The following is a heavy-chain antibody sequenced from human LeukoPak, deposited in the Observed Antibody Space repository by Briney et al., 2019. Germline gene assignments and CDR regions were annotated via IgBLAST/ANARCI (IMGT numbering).Heavy chain of an antibody. CDR2: INPNSGGT. J-gene: IGHJ4*02. D-gene: IGHD3-22*01. CDR1: GYTFTDYY. CDR3: AKDTSGYEYYFDY. V-gene: IGHV1-2*02. Sequence: ASVKVSCKASGYTFTDYYIHWVRQAPGQGLEWMRWINPNSGGTNFAQKFQGRVTMTRDTSISTAYMELSRLRSDDTAVYYCAKDTSGYEYYFDYWGQGTLVTVSS.